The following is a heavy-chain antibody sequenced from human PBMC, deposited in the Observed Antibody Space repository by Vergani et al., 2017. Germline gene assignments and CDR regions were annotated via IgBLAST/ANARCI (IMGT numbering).Heavy chain of an antibody. D-gene: IGHD3-22*01. Sequence: QVQLVQSGAEVKKPGSSVKVSCKASGGTFSSYAISWVRQAPGQGLEWMGGIIPIFGTANYAQKFQGRVTITADKSTSTADMELSSLRSEETAVYYCASLASSSSGYYSDYWGQGTLVTVSS. CDR1: GGTFSSYA. CDR2: IIPIFGTA. V-gene: IGHV1-69*06. J-gene: IGHJ4*02. CDR3: ASLASSSSGYYSDY.